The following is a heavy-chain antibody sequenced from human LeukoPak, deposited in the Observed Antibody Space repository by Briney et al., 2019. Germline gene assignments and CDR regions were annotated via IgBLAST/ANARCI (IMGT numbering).Heavy chain of an antibody. CDR1: GYTFISYG. J-gene: IGHJ3*02. CDR2: ISAYNGNT. Sequence: ASVKVSCKASGYTFISYGISWVRQAPGQGLEWMGWISAYNGNTNYAQKLQGRVTMTTDTSTSTAYMELRSLRSDDTAVYYCARVRGYDPNDAFDIWGQGTMVTVSS. D-gene: IGHD5-12*01. CDR3: ARVRGYDPNDAFDI. V-gene: IGHV1-18*01.